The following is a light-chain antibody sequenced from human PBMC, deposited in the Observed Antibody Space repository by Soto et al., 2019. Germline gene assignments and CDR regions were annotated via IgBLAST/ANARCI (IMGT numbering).Light chain of an antibody. Sequence: EIVLTQSPGTLSSSPGERATLSCRASQSVSSSYLAWYQQTPGQAPSLLIYGASSRATGIPDRFSGSGSGTDFTLTISSLEPEDFAVYYCQQYDSSSPLTFGGGTKVEIK. J-gene: IGKJ4*01. CDR1: QSVSSSY. CDR2: GAS. CDR3: QQYDSSSPLT. V-gene: IGKV3-20*01.